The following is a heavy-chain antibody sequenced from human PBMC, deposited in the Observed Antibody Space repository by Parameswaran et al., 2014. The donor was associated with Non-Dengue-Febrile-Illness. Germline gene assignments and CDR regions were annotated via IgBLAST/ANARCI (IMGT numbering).Heavy chain of an antibody. Sequence: WVRQAPGQGLEWMGGIIPIFGTANYAQKFQGRVTITADESTSTAYMELSSLRSEDTAVYYCAREGIAARRGFDYWGQGTLVTVSS. V-gene: IGHV1-69*01. J-gene: IGHJ4*02. CDR3: AREGIAARRGFDY. D-gene: IGHD6-6*01. CDR2: IIPIFGTA.